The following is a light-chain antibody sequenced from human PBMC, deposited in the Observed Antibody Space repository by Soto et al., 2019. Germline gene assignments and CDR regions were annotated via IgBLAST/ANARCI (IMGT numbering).Light chain of an antibody. CDR2: EVN. Sequence: QSLLTQPASVSGSLGQSITISCTGTSSDVGGYDYVSWYRQHPGKVPKLIIYEVNKRPSGVSNRFSGSKSANTASLTISGLQADDEADYYCSSFTSSSTQVFGGGTKLTVL. V-gene: IGLV2-14*01. CDR3: SSFTSSSTQV. CDR1: SSDVGGYDY. J-gene: IGLJ3*02.